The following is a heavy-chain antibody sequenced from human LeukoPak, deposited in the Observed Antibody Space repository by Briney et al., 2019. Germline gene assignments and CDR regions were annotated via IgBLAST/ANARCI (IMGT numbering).Heavy chain of an antibody. CDR3: ARDQGDARNRIKGDGHYMDV. Sequence: PSQTLSLTCTVSGGSISSYYWSWIRQPAGKGLEWIGRIYTSGSTNYNASLKSRVSMSVDTSKNQFSLKLSSVATADTAVYYCARDQGDARNRIKGDGHYMDVWGKGTTITVSS. CDR2: IYTSGST. CDR1: GGSISSYY. J-gene: IGHJ6*03. V-gene: IGHV4-4*07. D-gene: IGHD1-14*01.